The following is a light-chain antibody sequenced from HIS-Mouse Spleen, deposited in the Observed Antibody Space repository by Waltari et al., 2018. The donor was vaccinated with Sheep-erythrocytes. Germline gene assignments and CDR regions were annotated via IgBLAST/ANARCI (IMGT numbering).Light chain of an antibody. V-gene: IGLV3-1*01. CDR2: QDS. J-gene: IGLJ2*01. CDR1: KLGDKY. CDR3: QAWDSSTAEV. Sequence: SYELTQPPSVSVSPGQTASITCSGDKLGDKYACWYQQKPGQSPELVIYQDSKRPSGIPERFSGSNSGNPATLTISGTQAMDEADYYCQAWDSSTAEVFGGGTKLTVL.